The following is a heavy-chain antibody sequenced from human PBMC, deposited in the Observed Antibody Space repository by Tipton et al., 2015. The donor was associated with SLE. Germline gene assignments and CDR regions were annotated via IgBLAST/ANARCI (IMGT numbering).Heavy chain of an antibody. CDR1: GGSFSGYY. V-gene: IGHV4-34*01. J-gene: IGHJ4*02. CDR3: ARGPLGGYDGDFDF. D-gene: IGHD5-12*01. CDR2: INHSGST. Sequence: TLSLTCAVYGGSFSGYYWSWIRQPPGKGLEWIGEINHSGSTNYNPSLKSRVTISVDTSKNQFSLKLSSVTAADTAVYYCARGPLGGYDGDFDFWGQGTLVTVSS.